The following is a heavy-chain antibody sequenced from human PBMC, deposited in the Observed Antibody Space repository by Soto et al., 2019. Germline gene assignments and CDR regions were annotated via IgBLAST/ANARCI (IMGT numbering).Heavy chain of an antibody. CDR1: GGSISSGGYY. D-gene: IGHD6-6*01. Sequence: PSETLSLTCTVSGGSISSGGYYWSWIRQHPGKGLEWIGYIYYSGSTYYNPSLKSRVTISVDTSKNQFSLKLSSVTAADTAVYYCARGSREEEYSSSAAAGFSVHGTWFDPWGQGTLVTVSS. CDR3: ARGSREEEYSSSAAAGFSVHGTWFDP. V-gene: IGHV4-31*03. CDR2: IYYSGST. J-gene: IGHJ5*02.